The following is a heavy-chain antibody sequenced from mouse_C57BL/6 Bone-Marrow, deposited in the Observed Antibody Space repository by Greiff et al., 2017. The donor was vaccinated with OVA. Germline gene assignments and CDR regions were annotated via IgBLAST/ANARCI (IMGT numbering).Heavy chain of an antibody. Sequence: VQLQQPGAELVMPGASVKLSCKASGYTFTSYWMHWVKQRPGQGLEWIGEIDPSDSYTNYNQTFKGKSTLTVDKSSSTAYMQLSSRTSEDSAVYYCARKDYGSSNWYFDVWGTGTTVTVSS. V-gene: IGHV1-69*01. CDR3: ARKDYGSSNWYFDV. J-gene: IGHJ1*03. CDR1: GYTFTSYW. D-gene: IGHD1-1*01. CDR2: IDPSDSYT.